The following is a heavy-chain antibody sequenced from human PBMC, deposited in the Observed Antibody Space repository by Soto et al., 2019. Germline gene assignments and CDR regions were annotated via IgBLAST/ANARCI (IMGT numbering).Heavy chain of an antibody. CDR3: ARDHYDSSGYQSFDY. CDR1: GGSISSGDYY. J-gene: IGHJ4*02. Sequence: SETLSLTCTVSGGSISSGDYYWSWIRQPPGKGLEWIGYIYYSGSTYYNPSLKSRVTISVDTSKNQFSLKLSSVTAADTAVYYCARDHYDSSGYQSFDYWGQGTLVTVSS. D-gene: IGHD3-22*01. CDR2: IYYSGST. V-gene: IGHV4-30-4*01.